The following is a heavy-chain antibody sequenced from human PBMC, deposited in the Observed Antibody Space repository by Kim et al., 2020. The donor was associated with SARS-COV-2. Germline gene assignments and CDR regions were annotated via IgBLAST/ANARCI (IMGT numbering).Heavy chain of an antibody. Sequence: SLCSACAASGFTFSSYAMSWVRQAPGKGLEWVSAISGSGGSTYYADSVKGRFTISRDNSKNTLYLQMNSLRAEDTAVYYCAKARKSSIVVVITNNYDAFDIWGQGTKVTV. CDR3: AKARKSSIVVVITNNYDAFDI. CDR2: ISGSGGST. J-gene: IGHJ3*02. CDR1: GFTFSSYA. D-gene: IGHD3-22*01. V-gene: IGHV3-23*01.